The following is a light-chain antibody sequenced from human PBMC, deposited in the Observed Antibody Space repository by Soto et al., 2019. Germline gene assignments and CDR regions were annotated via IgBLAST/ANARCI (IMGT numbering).Light chain of an antibody. V-gene: IGKV1-9*01. CDR1: QGISSY. J-gene: IGKJ4*01. CDR2: AAS. CDR3: QQLNSYPLT. Sequence: DIQLTQSPSFLSASVRDRVTITCRASQGISSYLAWYQQKPGKAPKLLIYAASTLQSGVPSRFSGSGSGTEFTLTLSSLQPEDFATYYCQQLNSYPLTFGGGTKVEIK.